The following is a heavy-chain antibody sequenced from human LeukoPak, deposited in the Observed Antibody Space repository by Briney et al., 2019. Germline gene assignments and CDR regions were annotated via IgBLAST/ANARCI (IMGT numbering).Heavy chain of an antibody. J-gene: IGHJ4*02. V-gene: IGHV3-23*01. D-gene: IGHD3-10*01. Sequence: GGSLRLSCAASGFTFSSYAMSWVRQAPGKGLEWVSAISGSGSSTFSADSVKGRFTISRDNAKNTLYLQMNSLRAEDTAVYYCARTDLNYYGGVGYWGQGTLSPSPQ. CDR3: ARTDLNYYGGVGY. CDR2: ISGSGSST. CDR1: GFTFSSYA.